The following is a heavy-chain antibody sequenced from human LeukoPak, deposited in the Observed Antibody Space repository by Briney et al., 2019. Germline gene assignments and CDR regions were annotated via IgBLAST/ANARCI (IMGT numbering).Heavy chain of an antibody. CDR2: IIPIFGTA. D-gene: IGHD6-13*01. V-gene: IGHV1-69*05. Sequence: SVKVSCKASGGTCSSYAISWVRQAPGQGLEWMGGIIPIFGTANYAQKFQGRVTITTDESTSTAYMELSSLRSEDTVVYYCARSGIAAVRHWFDPWGQGTLVTVSS. CDR1: GGTCSSYA. CDR3: ARSGIAAVRHWFDP. J-gene: IGHJ5*02.